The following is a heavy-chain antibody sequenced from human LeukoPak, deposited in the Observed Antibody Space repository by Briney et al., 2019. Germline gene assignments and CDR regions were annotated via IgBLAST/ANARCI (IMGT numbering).Heavy chain of an antibody. V-gene: IGHV1-18*01. J-gene: IGHJ3*02. Sequence: ASVKVSCKASGYTFTSYGISWVRQAPGQGLEWMGWISAYNGHTNYAQKLQGRVTMTTDTSTSTAYMELRSLRSDDTAVYYYARGGRWELPRPYAFDIWGQGTKVTVSS. CDR1: GYTFTSYG. CDR3: ARGGRWELPRPYAFDI. CDR2: ISAYNGHT. D-gene: IGHD2-15*01.